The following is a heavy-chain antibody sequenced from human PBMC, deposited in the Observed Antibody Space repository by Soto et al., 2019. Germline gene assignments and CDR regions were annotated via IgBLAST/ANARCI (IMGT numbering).Heavy chain of an antibody. CDR1: GGSFSGYY. V-gene: IGHV4-34*01. J-gene: IGHJ4*02. CDR3: ARAPALADY. CDR2: INHSGST. Sequence: QVQLQQWGAGLLKPSETLSLTCAVYGGSFSGYYWSWIRQPPGKGLEWIGEINHSGSTNYNPCLISRVSVAVDPSQNRLSLKLSSVTAAGTAVYDCARAPALADYWGQGTVVPVSS.